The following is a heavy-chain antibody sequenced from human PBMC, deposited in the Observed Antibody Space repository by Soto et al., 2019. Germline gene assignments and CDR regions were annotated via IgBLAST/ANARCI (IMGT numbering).Heavy chain of an antibody. J-gene: IGHJ4*02. Sequence: ASVKVSCKASHYTFISYGISWVRQAPGQGREGMGWISAENGNTNYAQKLQGRVTMTTDTSTSTAYMELRSLRSDDTAVYYCARDTYCGGDCYFAPYYFDYWGQGTLVTVSS. CDR3: ARDTYCGGDCYFAPYYFDY. D-gene: IGHD2-21*02. CDR2: ISAENGNT. V-gene: IGHV1-18*01. CDR1: HYTFISYG.